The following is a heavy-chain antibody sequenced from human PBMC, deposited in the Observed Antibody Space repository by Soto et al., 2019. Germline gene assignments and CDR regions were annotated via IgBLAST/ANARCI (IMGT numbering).Heavy chain of an antibody. CDR2: IHHSGST. CDR1: GYSISSDNW. CDR3: ATKGNGIYYFDY. Sequence: SETLSLTCTVSGYSISSDNWWVWIRQSPGKGLEWIGYIHHSGSTYHNPSLKSRLTMSVDTSKNQFSLELSSVTAVDTAVYYCATKGNGIYYFDYWGQGXLVTVSS. J-gene: IGHJ4*02. V-gene: IGHV4-28*01. D-gene: IGHD1-1*01.